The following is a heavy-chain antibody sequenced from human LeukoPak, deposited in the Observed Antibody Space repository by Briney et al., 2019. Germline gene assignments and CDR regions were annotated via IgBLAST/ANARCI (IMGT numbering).Heavy chain of an antibody. V-gene: IGHV5-51*01. CDR2: IYPGDSDT. CDR3: ARLELQYTFDY. D-gene: IGHD4-11*01. CDR1: GYSFTSYW. Sequence: GESLKISCKGSGYSFTSYWIGWVRQMPGKGLEWIGIIYPGDSDTRYSQSFQGQVTILADRSISTAYLQWSSLKASDTAMYYCARLELQYTFDYWGQGTLVTVSS. J-gene: IGHJ4*02.